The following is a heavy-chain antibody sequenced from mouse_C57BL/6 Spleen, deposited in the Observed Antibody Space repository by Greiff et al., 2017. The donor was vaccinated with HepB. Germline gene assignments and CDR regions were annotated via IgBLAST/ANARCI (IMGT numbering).Heavy chain of an antibody. CDR1: GYTFTSYW. CDR2: IHPNSGST. CDR3: ARLGYGSYAMDY. D-gene: IGHD2-1*01. V-gene: IGHV1-64*01. Sequence: QVQLQQPGAELVKPGASVKLSCKASGYTFTSYWMHWVKQRPGQGLEWIGMIHPNSGSTNYNEKFKSKATLTVDKSSSTAYMQLSSLTSEDSAVCYCARLGYGSYAMDYWGQGTSVTVSS. J-gene: IGHJ4*01.